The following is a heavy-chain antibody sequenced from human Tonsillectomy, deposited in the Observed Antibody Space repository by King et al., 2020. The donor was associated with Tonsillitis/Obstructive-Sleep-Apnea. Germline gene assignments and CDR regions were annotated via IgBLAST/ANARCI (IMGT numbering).Heavy chain of an antibody. D-gene: IGHD2-2*01. CDR1: GFTFSSYV. V-gene: IGHV3-64D*06. CDR2: ISTNGGST. J-gene: IGHJ3*02. CDR3: VKVPIVVVPTAHDAFDI. Sequence: VQLVESGGGLVQPGGSLRLSCSASGFTFSSYVMHWVRQAPGKELDYVSAISTNGGSTYYADSVKGRFTISRDNSKNTLYLQMSSLRAEDTAVYYCVKVPIVVVPTAHDAFDIWGQGTMVTVSS.